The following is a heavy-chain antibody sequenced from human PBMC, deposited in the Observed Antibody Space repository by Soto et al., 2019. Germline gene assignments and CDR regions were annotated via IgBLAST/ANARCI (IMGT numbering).Heavy chain of an antibody. CDR2: IIPILGIA. V-gene: IGHV1-69*02. J-gene: IGHJ6*02. Sequence: QVQLVQSGAEVKKPGSSVKVSCKASGGTFSSYTISWVRQAPGQGLEWMGRIIPILGIANYAQKFQGRVTITADKSTSTAYMELSSLRSEDTAVYYCAGPSAPRWGTVTTVDYYYGMDVWGQGTTVTVSS. CDR1: GGTFSSYT. D-gene: IGHD4-17*01. CDR3: AGPSAPRWGTVTTVDYYYGMDV.